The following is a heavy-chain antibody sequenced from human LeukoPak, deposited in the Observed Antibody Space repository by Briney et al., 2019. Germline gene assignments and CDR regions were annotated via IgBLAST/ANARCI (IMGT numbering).Heavy chain of an antibody. CDR1: GGSISSGGYY. CDR3: ARAERGTMDV. J-gene: IGHJ6*02. D-gene: IGHD1-1*01. Sequence: SETLSLTCTVSGGSISSGGYYWSWIRQHPGKGLEWIGYIYYSGSTYYNPSLKSRVTISVDTSKNQFSLKLSSVTAADTAVYYCARAERGTMDVWGQGTTVTVSS. V-gene: IGHV4-31*03. CDR2: IYYSGST.